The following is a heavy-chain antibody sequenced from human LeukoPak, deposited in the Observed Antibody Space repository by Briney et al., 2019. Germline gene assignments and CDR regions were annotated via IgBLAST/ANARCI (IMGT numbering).Heavy chain of an antibody. CDR2: ISGSGGST. Sequence: SGGSLRLSCAASGFTFSSYAMSWVRQAPGKGMEWVSAISGSGGSTYYADSVKGRFTISRDNSKNTLYLQMNSLRAEDTAVYYCAKGATGAQYFDYWGQGTLVTVSS. V-gene: IGHV3-23*01. CDR3: AKGATGAQYFDY. D-gene: IGHD1-26*01. J-gene: IGHJ4*02. CDR1: GFTFSSYA.